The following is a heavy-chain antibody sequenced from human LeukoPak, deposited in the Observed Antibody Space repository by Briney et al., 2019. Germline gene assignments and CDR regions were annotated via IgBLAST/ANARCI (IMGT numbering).Heavy chain of an antibody. V-gene: IGHV3-23*01. CDR3: GRGFFGSGNYRTIDY. CDR1: GFTFSSHA. J-gene: IGHJ4*02. CDR2: ITNSGGST. Sequence: GGSLRLSCAASGFTFSSHAMSWVRQAPGKGLEWVSAITNSGGSTFYADSVKGRFTISRDNSKSTLYLQMNSLRAEDTAIYFCGRGFFGSGNYRTIDYWGQGTLVTVSS. D-gene: IGHD3-10*01.